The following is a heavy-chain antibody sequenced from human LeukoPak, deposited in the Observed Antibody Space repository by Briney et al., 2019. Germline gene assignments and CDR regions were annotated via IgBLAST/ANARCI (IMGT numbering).Heavy chain of an antibody. CDR1: GGSISSSSYY. Sequence: SETLSLTCTVSGGSISSSSYYWGGIRQPPGKGLEWIGSIYYSGSTYYNPSLKSRVTISVDTSKNQFSLKLSSVTAADTAVYYCAGIDYYGSGSYYSWGQGTLVTVSS. CDR2: IYYSGST. J-gene: IGHJ5*02. CDR3: AGIDYYGSGSYYS. D-gene: IGHD3-10*01. V-gene: IGHV4-39*01.